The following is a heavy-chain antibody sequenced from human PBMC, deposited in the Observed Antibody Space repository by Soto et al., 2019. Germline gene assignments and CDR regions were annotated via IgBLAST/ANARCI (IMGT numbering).Heavy chain of an antibody. J-gene: IGHJ5*02. CDR3: ARGGTKGIPITGP. D-gene: IGHD2-8*01. Sequence: SVKVSCKASGGTFSSYAISWVRQAPGQGLEWMGGIIPIFGTANYAQKFQGRVTITAGESTSTAYMELSSLRSEDTAVYYCARGGTKGIPITGPWGQGTLVTVSS. CDR2: IIPIFGTA. CDR1: GGTFSSYA. V-gene: IGHV1-69*13.